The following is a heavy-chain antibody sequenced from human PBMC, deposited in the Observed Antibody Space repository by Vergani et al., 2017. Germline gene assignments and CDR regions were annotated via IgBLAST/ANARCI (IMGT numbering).Heavy chain of an antibody. Sequence: QVQLVQSGAEVKKPGSSVKVSCKASGGTFSSYAISWVRQAPGQGLAWMGRIIPIFGTANYAQKFQGRVTITADESTSTAYMELSSLRSEDTAVYYCAGIQGINDSRPPNLFDPWGQGTRVTVSS. CDR1: GGTFSSYA. CDR3: AGIQGINDSRPPNLFDP. CDR2: IIPIFGTA. D-gene: IGHD5-18*01. J-gene: IGHJ5*02. V-gene: IGHV1-69*13.